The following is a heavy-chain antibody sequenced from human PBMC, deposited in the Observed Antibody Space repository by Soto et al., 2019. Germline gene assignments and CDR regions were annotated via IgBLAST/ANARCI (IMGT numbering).Heavy chain of an antibody. CDR1: GGSFSGYS. V-gene: IGHV4-34*01. CDR3: VRALVAATLGWFDP. D-gene: IGHD2-15*01. CDR2: INRSGST. Sequence: QLQLQRGGAGRLKPSEPLSLTCVVYGGSFSGYSWGWIRQSPGKGLEWIGEINRSGSTKYNPSLKSRVTISVDTSRNHFSLKLNSVTAADTAVYYCVRALVAATLGWFDPWGQGTLVTVSS. J-gene: IGHJ5*02.